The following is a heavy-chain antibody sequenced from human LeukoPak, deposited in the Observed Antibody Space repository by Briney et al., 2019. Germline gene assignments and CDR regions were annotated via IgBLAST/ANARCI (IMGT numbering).Heavy chain of an antibody. CDR1: GFTFSSYG. J-gene: IGHJ4*02. V-gene: IGHV3-30*02. CDR2: IRYGGSNK. D-gene: IGHD5-18*01. Sequence: GGSLTLSCAASGFTFSSYGMHWVRQAPGKGLEWVAFIRYGGSNKYYADSVKGRFTISRDNSKNTLYLQMNSLRAEDTAVYYCAKPNRDTAMVDYWGQGTLVTVSS. CDR3: AKPNRDTAMVDY.